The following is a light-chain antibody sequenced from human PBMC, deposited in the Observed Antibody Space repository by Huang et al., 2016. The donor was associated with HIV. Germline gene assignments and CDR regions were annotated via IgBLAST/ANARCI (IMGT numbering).Light chain of an antibody. J-gene: IGKJ2*03. CDR3: QQFDNVPYS. CDR2: DAT. CDR1: QDISNY. V-gene: IGKV1-33*01. Sequence: DIQMTQSPSSLSASIGDRVTITCQASQDISNYLNWYQQKPGKAPKLLLYDATNSEAGVPSRFSGSGSGTDFTLTISRLQPEDFATYYCQQFDNVPYSFGQGIRLEIK.